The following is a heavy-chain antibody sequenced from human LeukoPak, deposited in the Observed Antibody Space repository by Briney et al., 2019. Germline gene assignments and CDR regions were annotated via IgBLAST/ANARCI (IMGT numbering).Heavy chain of an antibody. Sequence: GGSLRLPCAASGFTFSSYAMHGVRQAPGKGLEYVSAISSNGGSTYYANSVKGRFTISRDNSKNTLYLQMGRLRAEDMAVYYCARQRGYYDSSGSTALRNAFDIWGQGTMVTVSS. D-gene: IGHD3-22*01. CDR1: GFTFSSYA. V-gene: IGHV3-64*01. J-gene: IGHJ3*02. CDR3: ARQRGYYDSSGSTALRNAFDI. CDR2: ISSNGGST.